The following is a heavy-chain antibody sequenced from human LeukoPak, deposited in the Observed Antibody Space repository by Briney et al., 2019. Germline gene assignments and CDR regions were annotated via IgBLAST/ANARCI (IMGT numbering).Heavy chain of an antibody. CDR1: GGSISSSSYY. CDR2: IYYSGST. J-gene: IGHJ4*02. CDR3: AGPALYDYVWGSYHN. Sequence: PSETLSLTCTVSGGSISSSSYYWGWIRQPPGKGLEWIGSIYYSGSTYYNPSLKSRVTISVDTSKNQFSLKLSSVTAADTAVYYCAGPALYDYVWGSYHNWGQGTLVTVSS. D-gene: IGHD3-16*02. V-gene: IGHV4-39*01.